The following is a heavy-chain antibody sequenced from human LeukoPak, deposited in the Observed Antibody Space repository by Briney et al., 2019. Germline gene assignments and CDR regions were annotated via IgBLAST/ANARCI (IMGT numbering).Heavy chain of an antibody. CDR2: INHSGST. CDR1: GGSFSGYY. Sequence: SETLSLTCAVYGGSFSGYYWSWIRQPPGKGLEWIGEINHSGSTNYNPSLKSRVTISVDTSKNQFSLKLSSVTAADTAVHYCATLNPVITMVRGVMSVGWFDPWGQGTLVTVSS. J-gene: IGHJ5*02. CDR3: ATLNPVITMVRGVMSVGWFDP. D-gene: IGHD3-10*01. V-gene: IGHV4-34*01.